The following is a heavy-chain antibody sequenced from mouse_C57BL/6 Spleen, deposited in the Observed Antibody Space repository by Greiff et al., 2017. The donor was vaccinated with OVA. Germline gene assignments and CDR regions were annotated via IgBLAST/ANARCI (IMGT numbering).Heavy chain of an antibody. Sequence: QVQLQQPGAELVKPGASVKLSCKASGYTFTSYWMQWVKQRPGQGLEWIGEIDPSDSYTNYNQKFKGKATLTVDTSSSTAYMQLSSLTSEDSAVYYYERTSSNHYEIWGQGTTLTVSS. CDR2: IDPSDSYT. D-gene: IGHD2-4*01. V-gene: IGHV1-50*01. CDR3: ERTSSNHYEI. J-gene: IGHJ2*01. CDR1: GYTFTSYW.